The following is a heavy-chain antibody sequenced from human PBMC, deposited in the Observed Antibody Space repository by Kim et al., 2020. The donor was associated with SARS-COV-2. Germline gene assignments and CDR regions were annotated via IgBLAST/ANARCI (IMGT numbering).Heavy chain of an antibody. D-gene: IGHD3-22*01. Sequence: SVKVSCKASGGTFSSYAISWVRQAPGQGLEWMGRIIPILGIANYAQKFQGRVTITADKSTSTAYMELSSLRSEDTAVYYCARDRVGHYYDSSGYYPANWFDPWGQGTLVTVSS. V-gene: IGHV1-69*04. J-gene: IGHJ5*02. CDR1: GGTFSSYA. CDR2: IIPILGIA. CDR3: ARDRVGHYYDSSGYYPANWFDP.